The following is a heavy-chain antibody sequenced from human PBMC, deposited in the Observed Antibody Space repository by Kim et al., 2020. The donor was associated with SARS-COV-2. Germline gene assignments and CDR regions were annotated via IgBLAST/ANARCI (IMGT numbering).Heavy chain of an antibody. J-gene: IGHJ4*02. D-gene: IGHD1-7*01. CDR2: IYHSGST. CDR3: ARAGNNWNYGFDY. Sequence: SETLSLTCAVSGGSISSGGYSWSWIRQPPGKGLEWIGYIYHSGSTYYNPSLKSRVTISVDRSKNQFSLKLSSVTAADTAVYYCARAGNNWNYGFDYWGQGTLGTVSS. CDR1: GGSISSGGYS. V-gene: IGHV4-30-2*01.